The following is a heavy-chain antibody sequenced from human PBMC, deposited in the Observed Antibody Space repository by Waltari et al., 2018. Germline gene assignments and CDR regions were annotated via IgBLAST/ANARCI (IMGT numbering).Heavy chain of an antibody. CDR3: ARAGYSSGWYGPYYYYGMDV. J-gene: IGHJ6*02. CDR2: INHSGST. Sequence: QVQLQQWDAGLLKPSETLSLTCAVYGGSFSGYYWSWIRQPPGKGREWIGEINHSGSTNYNPSLKGRVTISVDTSKNQFSLKLSSVTTADTAVYYCARAGYSSGWYGPYYYYGMDVWGQGTTVTVSS. V-gene: IGHV4-34*01. CDR1: GGSFSGYY. D-gene: IGHD6-19*01.